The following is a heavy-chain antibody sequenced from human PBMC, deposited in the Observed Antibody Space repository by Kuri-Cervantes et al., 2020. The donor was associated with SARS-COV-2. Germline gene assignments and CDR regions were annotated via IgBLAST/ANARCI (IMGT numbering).Heavy chain of an antibody. D-gene: IGHD6-19*01. V-gene: IGHV4-61*09. Sequence: SETLSLTCTVSGGSISSGSYYWSWIRQPAGKGLEWIGYIYTSGSTNYNPSLKSRVTMSVDTSENQFSLKLSSVTAADTAVYYCAKAPDVKYSSGWEDFDYWGQGTLVTVSS. CDR3: AKAPDVKYSSGWEDFDY. CDR1: GGSISSGSYY. CDR2: IYTSGST. J-gene: IGHJ4*02.